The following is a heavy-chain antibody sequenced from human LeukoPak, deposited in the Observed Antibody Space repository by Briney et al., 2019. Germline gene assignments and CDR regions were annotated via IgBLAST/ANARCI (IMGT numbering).Heavy chain of an antibody. CDR1: GFTFSSYA. CDR2: IKSKTDGGTT. D-gene: IGHD2-2*01. J-gene: IGHJ1*01. Sequence: GGSLRLSCAASGFTFSSYAMSWVRQAPGKGLEWVGRIKSKTDGGTTDYAAPVKGRFTISRDDSKNTLYLQMNSLKTEDTAVYYCTRGCSSTSCPLQHWGQGTLVTVSS. V-gene: IGHV3-15*01. CDR3: TRGCSSTSCPLQH.